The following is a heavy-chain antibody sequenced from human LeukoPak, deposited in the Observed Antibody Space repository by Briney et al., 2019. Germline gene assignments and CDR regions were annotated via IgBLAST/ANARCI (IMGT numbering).Heavy chain of an antibody. J-gene: IGHJ4*02. CDR3: ARLTYQLLIDY. D-gene: IGHD2-2*01. CDR1: GYTFTSYG. V-gene: IGHV1-18*01. Sequence: GASVKVSCKASGYTFTSYGISWVRQAPGQGLEWMGWISAYNGNTNYAQKLQGRVTMTTDTSTSTAYMELSRLRSDDTAVYYCARLTYQLLIDYWGQGTLVTVSS. CDR2: ISAYNGNT.